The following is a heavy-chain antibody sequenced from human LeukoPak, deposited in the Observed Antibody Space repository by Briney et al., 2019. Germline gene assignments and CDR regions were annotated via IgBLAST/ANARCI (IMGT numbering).Heavy chain of an antibody. J-gene: IGHJ4*02. CDR2: ISYDGSNK. CDR1: GFTFSSYA. D-gene: IGHD6-19*01. V-gene: IGHV3-30-3*02. Sequence: GGSLRLSCAASGFTFSSYAMHWVRQAPGKGLEWVAVISYDGSNKYYADSVKGRFTISRDNSKNTLYLQMNSLRAEDTAVYYCAKYSSGWYLGNYFDYWGQGTLVTVSS. CDR3: AKYSSGWYLGNYFDY.